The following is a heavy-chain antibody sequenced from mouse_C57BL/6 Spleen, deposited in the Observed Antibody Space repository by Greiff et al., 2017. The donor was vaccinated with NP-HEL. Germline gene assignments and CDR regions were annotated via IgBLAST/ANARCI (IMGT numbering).Heavy chain of an antibody. CDR3: ARDMYYFDY. CDR2: INPSTGGT. J-gene: IGHJ2*01. Sequence: EVQLQQSGPELVKPGASVKISCKASGYSFTGYYMNWVKQSPEKSLEWIGEINPSTGGTTYNQKFKAKATLTVDKSSSTAYMQLKSLTSEDSAVYYCARDMYYFDYWGQGTPLTVSS. CDR1: GYSFTGYY. V-gene: IGHV1-42*01.